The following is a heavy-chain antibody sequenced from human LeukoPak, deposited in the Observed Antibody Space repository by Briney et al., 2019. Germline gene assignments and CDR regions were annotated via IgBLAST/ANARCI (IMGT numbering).Heavy chain of an antibody. D-gene: IGHD6-19*01. CDR1: GGSISSYY. J-gene: IGHJ4*02. CDR3: ARHSSAWYGRLFDS. CDR2: IYYSGSS. V-gene: IGHV4-59*08. Sequence: SETLSLTCTVSGGSISSYYWSWIRQPPGKGLEWIGYIYYSGSSNYNPSLKSRVTISADTSNNQFSLILNSLTAADTAVYYCARHSSAWYGRLFDSWGQGTLVTASS.